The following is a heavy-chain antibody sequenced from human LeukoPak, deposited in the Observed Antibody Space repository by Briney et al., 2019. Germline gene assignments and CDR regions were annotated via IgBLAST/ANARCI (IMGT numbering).Heavy chain of an antibody. Sequence: GGSLRLSCAASGFTFSSYAMNWVRQAPGKGLEWVSAISGSGGSTYYADSVKGRFTISRDNSKNTLYLQMNSLRAEDTAVYYCAKDLQYSSSWYFGPGGFDPWGQGTLVTVSS. CDR3: AKDLQYSSSWYFGPGGFDP. J-gene: IGHJ5*02. V-gene: IGHV3-23*01. D-gene: IGHD6-13*01. CDR2: ISGSGGST. CDR1: GFTFSSYA.